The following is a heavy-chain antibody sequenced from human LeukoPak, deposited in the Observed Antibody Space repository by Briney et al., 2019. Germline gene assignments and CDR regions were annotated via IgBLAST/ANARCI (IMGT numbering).Heavy chain of an antibody. J-gene: IGHJ5*02. CDR2: INPNSGGT. D-gene: IGHD3-10*01. CDR1: GYTFTGYY. V-gene: IGHV1-2*02. Sequence: ASVRVSCKASGYTFTGYYMHWVRQAPGQGLEWMGWINPNSGGTNYAQKFQGRVTMTRDTSISTAYMELSRLRSEDTAVYYCARVLAGYGWGSNNWFDPWGQGTLVTVSS. CDR3: ARVLAGYGWGSNNWFDP.